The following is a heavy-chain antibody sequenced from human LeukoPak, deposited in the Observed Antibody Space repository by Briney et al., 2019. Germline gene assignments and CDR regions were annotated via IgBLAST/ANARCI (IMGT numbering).Heavy chain of an antibody. D-gene: IGHD2-15*01. CDR1: GFTFSSYG. CDR3: ARDNPGYCSGGSCYNDY. CDR2: IKQDGGEK. Sequence: GGSLRLSCAASGFTFSSYGMSWVRQAPGKGLEWVANIKQDGGEKYYVDSVKGRFTISRDNAKNSLYLQMNDLRAEDTAVYYCARDNPGYCSGGSCYNDYWGQGTLVTVSS. V-gene: IGHV3-7*01. J-gene: IGHJ4*02.